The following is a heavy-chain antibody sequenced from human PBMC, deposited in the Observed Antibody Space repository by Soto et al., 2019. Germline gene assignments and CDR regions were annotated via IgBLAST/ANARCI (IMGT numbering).Heavy chain of an antibody. CDR1: GISFDDYG. J-gene: IGHJ4*02. CDR3: AKDTAPGFYDANGHLDY. D-gene: IGHD2-8*01. V-gene: IGHV3-9*01. CDR2: INWDSGDI. Sequence: VQLVESGGGLVQPGGSRRLSCVVSGISFDDYGMHWVRQVPGKGLEWVSGINWDSGDIGYADSVKGRFTISRDNAKNSLYLQMNSLKTEDTALYYCAKDTAPGFYDANGHLDYWGQGTPVTVSS.